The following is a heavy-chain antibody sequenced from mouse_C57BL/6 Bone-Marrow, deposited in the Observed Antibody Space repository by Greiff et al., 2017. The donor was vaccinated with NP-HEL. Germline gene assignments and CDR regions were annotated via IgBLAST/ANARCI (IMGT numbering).Heavy chain of an antibody. J-gene: IGHJ1*03. CDR1: GFSLTSYG. CDR2: IWSDGST. Sequence: QVQPKESGPGLVAPSQSLSITCPVSGFSLTSYGVHWVRQPPGKGLEWLVVIWSDGSTTYNSAFKSRLSISKDNPKSQVFLKMNSLQTDDTAMYYCARHRGGYGSRGWYFDVWGTGTTVTVSS. D-gene: IGHD1-1*01. V-gene: IGHV2-6-1*01. CDR3: ARHRGGYGSRGWYFDV.